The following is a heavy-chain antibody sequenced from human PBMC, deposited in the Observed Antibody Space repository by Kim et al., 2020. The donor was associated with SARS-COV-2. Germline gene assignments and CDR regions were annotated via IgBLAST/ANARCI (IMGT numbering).Heavy chain of an antibody. V-gene: IGHV3-30*01. J-gene: IGHJ6*02. Sequence: KGPFTISRDNSKNTLYLQMNSLRAEDTAVYYCARVGVVVPAYYYYYGMDVWGQGTTVTVSS. CDR3: ARVGVVVPAYYYYYGMDV. D-gene: IGHD2-2*01.